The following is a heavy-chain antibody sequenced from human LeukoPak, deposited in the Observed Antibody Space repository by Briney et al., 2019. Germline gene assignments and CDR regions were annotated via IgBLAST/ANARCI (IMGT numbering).Heavy chain of an antibody. CDR2: IIPIFGTA. J-gene: IGHJ6*02. Sequence: SVKVSCKASGGTFSSYAISWVRQAPGQGLEWMGGIIPIFGTANYAQKFQGRVTITADESTSTAYMELSSLRSEDTAVYYCARDSPIAAPASGYYYGMDVWGQGATVTVSS. V-gene: IGHV1-69*13. CDR3: ARDSPIAAPASGYYYGMDV. CDR1: GGTFSSYA. D-gene: IGHD6-13*01.